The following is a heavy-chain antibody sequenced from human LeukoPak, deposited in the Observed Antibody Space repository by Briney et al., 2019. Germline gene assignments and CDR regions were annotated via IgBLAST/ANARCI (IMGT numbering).Heavy chain of an antibody. CDR3: VRSRMSDAFDI. CDR1: GYTFNGYY. V-gene: IGHV1-2*02. CDR2: INPNIGDR. Sequence: ASVKVSCKTSGYTFNGYYMHWVRQAPGQGLEWMGWINPNIGDRNYAQKFQGRVTMTRDTSISTAYMELSRLRSDDTALYYCVRSRMSDAFDIWGQGTMVTVSS. D-gene: IGHD2-2*01. J-gene: IGHJ3*02.